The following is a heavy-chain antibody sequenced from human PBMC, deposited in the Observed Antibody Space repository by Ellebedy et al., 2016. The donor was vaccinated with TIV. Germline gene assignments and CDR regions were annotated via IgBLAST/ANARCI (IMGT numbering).Heavy chain of an antibody. Sequence: MPSETLSLTCDVSGGFVNSSRHYWAWIRQPPGKGLEWIGSVFYSGSPYYNPSFKSRVTLSADTSKNQFSLNLRTVTAADTAVYYCARIDSWQQIDDWGQGILVTISS. CDR1: GGFVNSSRHY. V-gene: IGHV4-39*01. CDR3: ARIDSWQQIDD. CDR2: VFYSGSP. D-gene: IGHD3-9*01. J-gene: IGHJ4*02.